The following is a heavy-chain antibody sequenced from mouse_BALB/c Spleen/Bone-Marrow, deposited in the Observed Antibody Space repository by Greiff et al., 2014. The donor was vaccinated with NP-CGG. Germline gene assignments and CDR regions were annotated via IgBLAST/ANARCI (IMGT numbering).Heavy chain of an antibody. CDR1: GYSFTGYT. V-gene: IGHV1-18*01. J-gene: IGHJ3*01. CDR2: INPYNGGT. Sequence: DVKLQESGPELVKPGASMKISCKASGYSFTGYTMNWVKQSHGKSLEWIGLINPYNGGTSYNQKFKGKATLIVDKSSSTAYMELLSLTSEDSAVYYCARDYYGSSYGFAYWGQGTLVTVSA. CDR3: ARDYYGSSYGFAY. D-gene: IGHD1-1*01.